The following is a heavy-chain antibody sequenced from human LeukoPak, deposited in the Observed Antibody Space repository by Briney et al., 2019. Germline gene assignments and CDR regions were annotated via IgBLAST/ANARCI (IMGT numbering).Heavy chain of an antibody. Sequence: SETLSLTCAVYGGSLSGYYWSWIRQPPGKGLEWIGEINHSGSTNYNPSLKSRVTISVDTSKNQFSLKLTSVSAADTAVYYCARGRSYYDSTGYAYWGQGTQVTVSS. V-gene: IGHV4-34*01. CDR1: GGSLSGYY. D-gene: IGHD3-22*01. CDR3: ARGRSYYDSTGYAY. J-gene: IGHJ4*02. CDR2: INHSGST.